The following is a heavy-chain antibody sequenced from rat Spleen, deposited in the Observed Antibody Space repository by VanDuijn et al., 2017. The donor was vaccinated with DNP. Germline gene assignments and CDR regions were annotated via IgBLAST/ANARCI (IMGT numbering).Heavy chain of an antibody. D-gene: IGHD1-4*01. Sequence: QVQLEESGPGLMQPSETLSLTCTVSGFSLASYGVSWVRQSPGKGLEWIAAIAEGGSTYYNSALDSRLSISRDTSKGQVFLKMNSLQAEDTAIYFCTRLPGYNIYWFAHWGQGTLVTVSS. CDR1: GFSLASYG. V-gene: IGHV2S12*01. CDR3: TRLPGYNIYWFAH. J-gene: IGHJ3*01. CDR2: IAEGGST.